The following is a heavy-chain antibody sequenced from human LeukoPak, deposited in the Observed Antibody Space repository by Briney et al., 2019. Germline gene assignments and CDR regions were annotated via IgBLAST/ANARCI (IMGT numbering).Heavy chain of an antibody. CDR1: GYTFTSYD. Sequence: ASVKVSCKASGYTFTSYDINCVRQATGQGLEWMGWMNPNSGNTGYAQKFQGRVTMTRNTSISTAYMELSSLRSEDTAVYYCARGRYCSSTSCYTNDYWGQGTLVTVSS. V-gene: IGHV1-8*01. CDR3: ARGRYCSSTSCYTNDY. CDR2: MNPNSGNT. D-gene: IGHD2-2*02. J-gene: IGHJ4*02.